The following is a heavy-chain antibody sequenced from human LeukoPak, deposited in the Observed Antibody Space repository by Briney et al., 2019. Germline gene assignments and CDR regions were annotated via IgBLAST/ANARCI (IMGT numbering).Heavy chain of an antibody. D-gene: IGHD3-22*01. V-gene: IGHV1-8*02. J-gene: IGHJ4*02. CDR3: ARSYYYDSSGYLFDY. Sequence: ASVKVSCKASGYTFTGYYIHWVRQAPGQGLEWMGWMNPNSGNSGYAQKFQGRVTMTRNTSISTAYMELSSLRSEDTAVYYCARSYYYDSSGYLFDYWGQGTLVTVSS. CDR2: MNPNSGNS. CDR1: GYTFTGYY.